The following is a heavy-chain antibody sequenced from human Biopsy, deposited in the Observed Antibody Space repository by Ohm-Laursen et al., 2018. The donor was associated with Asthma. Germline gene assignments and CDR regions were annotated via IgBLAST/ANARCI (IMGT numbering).Heavy chain of an antibody. CDR3: VSPPGY. CDR2: IYYSGST. J-gene: IGHJ4*02. CDR1: GGSISSSSYY. V-gene: IGHV4-39*01. Sequence: PGTLSLTCTVSGGSISSSSYYWGWIRRPPGKGLDFIGTIYYSGSTYYNPSLKSRVTLPVDASKIQFPLKRPSVTAADTAVYYCVSPPGYWGQGTRVTVSS.